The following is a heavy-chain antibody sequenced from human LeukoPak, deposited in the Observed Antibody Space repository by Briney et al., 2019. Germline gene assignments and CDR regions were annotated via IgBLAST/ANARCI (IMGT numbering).Heavy chain of an antibody. Sequence: GGSLRLSCAASGFAFDDYGMSWFREAQGKGLERLANIKQDGSEKHYVDSVKGRFTISRDNAKNSLYLQMSSLRAEDTAVYYCTRVEETATTAAIIRKYSYYYYYMDVWGKGNTVTVSS. CDR1: GFAFDDYG. CDR2: IKQDGSEK. D-gene: IGHD4-11*01. CDR3: TRVEETATTAAIIRKYSYYYYYMDV. J-gene: IGHJ6*03. V-gene: IGHV3-7*01.